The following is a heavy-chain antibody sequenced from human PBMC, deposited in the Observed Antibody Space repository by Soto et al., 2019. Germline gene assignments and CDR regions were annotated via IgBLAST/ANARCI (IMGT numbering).Heavy chain of an antibody. J-gene: IGHJ4*02. CDR1: GFTFSSYA. Sequence: PGGSLRLSCAASGFTFSSYAMHWVRQAPGKGLEWVAVISYDGSNKYYADSVKGRFTISRDNSKNTLYLQMNSLRAEDTAVYYCASGYYDSSGVDYWGQGTLVTVSS. CDR3: ASGYYDSSGVDY. CDR2: ISYDGSNK. V-gene: IGHV3-30-3*01. D-gene: IGHD3-22*01.